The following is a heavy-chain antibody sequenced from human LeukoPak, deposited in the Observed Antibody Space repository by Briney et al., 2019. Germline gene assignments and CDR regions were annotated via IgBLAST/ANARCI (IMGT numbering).Heavy chain of an antibody. V-gene: IGHV3-64*01. CDR3: VRDDGTSPSDY. CDR1: GFTFSSYA. Sequence: GGSLRLSCIASGFTFSSYAMHWVRQAPGKGLEYVSGISINGGSTHYANSVKGRFTISRDNSKNTLYLQMGSLRAEDMGVYYCVRDDGTSPSDYWGQGALVSVSS. J-gene: IGHJ4*02. CDR2: ISINGGST.